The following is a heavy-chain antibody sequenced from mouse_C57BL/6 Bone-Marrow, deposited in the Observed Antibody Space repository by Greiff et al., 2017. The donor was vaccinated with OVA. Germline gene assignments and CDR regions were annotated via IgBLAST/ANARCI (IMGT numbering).Heavy chain of an antibody. V-gene: IGHV14-4*01. CDR2: IDPENGDT. CDR1: GFNIKDDY. Sequence: EVKVVESGAELVRPGASVKLSCTASGFNIKDDYMHWVKQRPEQGLEWIGWIDPENGDTEYASKFQGKATITADTSSNTAYLQLSSLTSEDTAVYYCTTGGTWFAYWGQGTLVTVSA. J-gene: IGHJ3*01. CDR3: TTGGTWFAY.